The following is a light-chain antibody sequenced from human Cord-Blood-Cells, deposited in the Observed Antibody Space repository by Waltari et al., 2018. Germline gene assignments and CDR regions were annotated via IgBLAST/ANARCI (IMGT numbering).Light chain of an antibody. CDR3: QQSYSTPPYT. V-gene: IGKV1-39*01. Sequence: DIQMTQSPSSLSASVGDRVTITCRASQSISSYLNWYQQKPGKAPKLLIYAASSLQMGVPSRFSGSVSGTDFTLTIGSLQPEDFATYYCQQSYSTPPYTFGQGTKLEIK. J-gene: IGKJ2*01. CDR2: AAS. CDR1: QSISSY.